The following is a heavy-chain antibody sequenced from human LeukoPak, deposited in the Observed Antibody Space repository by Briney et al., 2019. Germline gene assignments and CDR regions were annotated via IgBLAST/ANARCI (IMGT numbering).Heavy chain of an antibody. CDR3: ARSAGGDGYNFDY. V-gene: IGHV4-59*01. J-gene: IGHJ4*02. CDR1: GGSISSYY. Sequence: PSETLSLTCTVSGGSISSYYWSWIRQPPGKGLEWIGYICYSGSTNYNPSLQSRVTISVDTSKNQCSLKLSSVTAADTAVYYCARSAGGDGYNFDYWGQGTLVTVSS. D-gene: IGHD5-24*01. CDR2: ICYSGST.